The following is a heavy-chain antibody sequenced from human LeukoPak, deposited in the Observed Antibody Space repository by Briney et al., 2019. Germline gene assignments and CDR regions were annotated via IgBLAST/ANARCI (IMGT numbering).Heavy chain of an antibody. J-gene: IGHJ1*01. D-gene: IGHD6-19*01. CDR1: GFTFSSYA. CDR2: ISGSGGST. CDR3: AKDHSSGWYTTQYFQH. Sequence: TGGSLRLSCAASGFTFSSYAMSWVRQAPGKGLEWVSAISGSGGSTYYADSVKGRFTISRDNSKNTLYLQMNSLRAEDTAVYYCAKDHSSGWYTTQYFQHWGQGTLVTVSS. V-gene: IGHV3-23*01.